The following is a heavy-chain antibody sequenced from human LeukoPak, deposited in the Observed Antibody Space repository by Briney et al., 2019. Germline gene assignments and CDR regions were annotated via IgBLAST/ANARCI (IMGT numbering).Heavy chain of an antibody. Sequence: ASVKVSCKVSGYTLTELSMHWVRQAPGKGLEWMGGFDPEDGETIYAQKFQGRVTMTEDTSTDTAYMELSSLRSEDTAVYYCATAIVVVPAAYLSDWLNAFDIWGQGTMVTVSS. V-gene: IGHV1-24*01. CDR3: ATAIVVVPAAYLSDWLNAFDI. CDR1: GYTLTELS. CDR2: FDPEDGET. D-gene: IGHD2-2*01. J-gene: IGHJ3*02.